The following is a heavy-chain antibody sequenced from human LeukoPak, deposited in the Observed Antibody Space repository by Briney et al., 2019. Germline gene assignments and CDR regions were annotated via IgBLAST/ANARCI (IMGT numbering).Heavy chain of an antibody. Sequence: TLSLPCTVSGDSIYTSAYYLSWIRQRPGTGLTWIAYIHYIGNAYSNPSLESRVTMSVDTSSNQFSLNVSSLTAADTAVYYCARVRDDYFFDCWGQGIMVSVSS. CDR3: ARVRDDYFFDC. V-gene: IGHV4-31*03. CDR1: GDSIYTSAYY. D-gene: IGHD3-3*01. J-gene: IGHJ4*02. CDR2: IHYIGNA.